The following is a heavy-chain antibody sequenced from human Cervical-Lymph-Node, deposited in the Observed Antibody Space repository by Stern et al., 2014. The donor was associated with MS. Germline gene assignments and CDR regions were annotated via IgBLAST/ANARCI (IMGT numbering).Heavy chain of an antibody. CDR1: GFTLSDYW. V-gene: IGHV3-74*01. CDR3: ARDFCGGGNCYYPQTRYYYGMDV. CDR2: ISGDSIVT. J-gene: IGHJ6*02. D-gene: IGHD2-15*01. Sequence: EVQLVESGGGLVQPGGSRRLSCAVSGFTLSDYWIHWVRQTPGKGLVWVSRISGDSIVTNYADAVKGRFTISRDNAKNTVYLQMTSLRVEDTGVFYCARDFCGGGNCYYPQTRYYYGMDVWGQGTTVTVSS.